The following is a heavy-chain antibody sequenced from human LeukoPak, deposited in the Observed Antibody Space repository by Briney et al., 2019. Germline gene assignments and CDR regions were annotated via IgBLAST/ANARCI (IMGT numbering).Heavy chain of an antibody. V-gene: IGHV4-59*01. CDR1: GGSISSYY. Sequence: SETLSLTCTVSGGSISSYYWSWIRQPPGKGLEWIGYIYYSGSTNYNPSLKSRVTISVDTSKNQFSLKLSSVTAADTAVYYCAKASCGGECYYMMDVWGQGTTVTVSS. CDR3: AKASCGGECYYMMDV. D-gene: IGHD2-21*01. J-gene: IGHJ6*02. CDR2: IYYSGST.